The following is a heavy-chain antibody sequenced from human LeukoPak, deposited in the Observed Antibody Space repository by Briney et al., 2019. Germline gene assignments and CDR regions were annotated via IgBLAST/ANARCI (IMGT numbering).Heavy chain of an antibody. CDR3: ARGYGGGFDY. V-gene: IGHV3-23*01. CDR2: ISGSGSST. CDR1: GFTFSSYA. J-gene: IGHJ4*02. Sequence: PGGSLRLSCAASGFTFSSYAMSCVRQAPGKGLEWVSAISGSGSSTYYADSVKGRFTVSRDNSKNTLYLQMNSLRAEDTAVYYCARGYGGGFDYWGQGTLVTVSS. D-gene: IGHD4-23*01.